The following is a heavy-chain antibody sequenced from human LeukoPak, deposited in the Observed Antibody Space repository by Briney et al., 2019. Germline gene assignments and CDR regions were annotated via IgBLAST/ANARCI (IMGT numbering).Heavy chain of an antibody. D-gene: IGHD1-26*01. CDR1: GGSISRSGYY. Sequence: SETLSLTCTVSGGSISRSGYYWSWIRQPPGKGLEWIGYIYYSGSTNYNPSLKSRVTISVDTSKNQFSLKLSSVTAADTAVYYCARDNGVGATNYFQHWGQGTLVTVSS. J-gene: IGHJ1*01. V-gene: IGHV4-61*08. CDR3: ARDNGVGATNYFQH. CDR2: IYYSGST.